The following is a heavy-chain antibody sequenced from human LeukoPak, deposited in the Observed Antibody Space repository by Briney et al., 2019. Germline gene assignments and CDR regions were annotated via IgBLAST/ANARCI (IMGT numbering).Heavy chain of an antibody. J-gene: IGHJ4*02. CDR1: GDSISSYY. D-gene: IGHD6-6*01. V-gene: IGHV4-59*01. CDR2: IYYSGST. Sequence: SETLSLTCTVSGDSISSYYWSWIRQPPGRGLEWIGYIYYSGSTNYNPSLKSRVTISVDTSKNQFSLKLSSVTAADTAVYYCARERSSSFLDYWGQGTLVTVSS. CDR3: ARERSSSFLDY.